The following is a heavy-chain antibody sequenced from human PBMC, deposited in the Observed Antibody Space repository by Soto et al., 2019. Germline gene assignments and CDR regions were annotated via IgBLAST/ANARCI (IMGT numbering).Heavy chain of an antibody. CDR3: AREGGAFDN. CDR2: ISSSSSTI. Sequence: GGSLRLSCAASGFTFSSYSMNWVRQAPGTGLEWVSYISSSSSTIYYADSVKGRFTISGDNDKNSLYLQMNSLRAEDTAVYYCAREGGAFDNWGQGTMVTVSS. CDR1: GFTFSSYS. V-gene: IGHV3-48*04. J-gene: IGHJ3*02. D-gene: IGHD3-16*01.